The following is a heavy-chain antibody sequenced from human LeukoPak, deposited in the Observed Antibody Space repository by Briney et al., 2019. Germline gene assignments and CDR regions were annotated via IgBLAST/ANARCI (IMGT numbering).Heavy chain of an antibody. CDR1: GYTFTRYG. V-gene: IGHV1-18*01. D-gene: IGHD3-9*01. J-gene: IGHJ4*02. Sequence: ASVKVSCKASGYTFTRYGISWVRQAPGQGLEWMGWISAYNGNTNYAQKLQGRVTMTTDTSTSTAYMELRSLRSDDTAVYYCARDGSGHFDWLLTLQLDYWGQGTLVTVSS. CDR2: ISAYNGNT. CDR3: ARDGSGHFDWLLTLQLDY.